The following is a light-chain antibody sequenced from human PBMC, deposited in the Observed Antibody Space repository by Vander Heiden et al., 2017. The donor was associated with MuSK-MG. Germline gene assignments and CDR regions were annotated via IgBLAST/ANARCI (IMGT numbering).Light chain of an antibody. Sequence: QSALTPPPSPSGSPGPSVTISCTGTSSDVGGYNYVSWYQQHPGKAPELMIYEVSKRPSGVPNRFSGSKSGNTASLTVSGLQAEDEADYYCNSYAGSNNWVFGGGTKLTVL. CDR3: NSYAGSNNWV. CDR2: EVS. CDR1: SSDVGGYNY. J-gene: IGLJ3*02. V-gene: IGLV2-8*01.